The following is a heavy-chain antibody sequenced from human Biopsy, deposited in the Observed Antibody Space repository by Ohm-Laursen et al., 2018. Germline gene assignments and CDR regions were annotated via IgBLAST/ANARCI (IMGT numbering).Heavy chain of an antibody. Sequence: ASVKVSCKASSYTFTDYNIHWMRQAPGQGLEWLGYINCKTGATNYAQKFQGTVTMTRDTSISTAYLALGSLRSADTAIYYCVRDSLNGHKHFDYWGQGSLVTVSS. D-gene: IGHD2-8*01. V-gene: IGHV1-2*02. CDR1: SYTFTDYN. J-gene: IGHJ4*02. CDR3: VRDSLNGHKHFDY. CDR2: INCKTGAT.